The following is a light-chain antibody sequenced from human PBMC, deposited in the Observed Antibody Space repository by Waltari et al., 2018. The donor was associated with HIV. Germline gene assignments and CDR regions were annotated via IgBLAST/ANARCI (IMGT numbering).Light chain of an antibody. V-gene: IGKV3-11*01. CDR2: DGS. J-gene: IGKJ4*01. CDR3: QKGLS. Sequence: EIALTQSPATLSLSPGERASLSCRASQSGTRSLAWYQQKRGQAPRLLIYDGSKRATGIPARFSGSGSGTDFTLIISSLEPEDFAVYYCQKGLSFGGGTKVEIK. CDR1: QSGTRS.